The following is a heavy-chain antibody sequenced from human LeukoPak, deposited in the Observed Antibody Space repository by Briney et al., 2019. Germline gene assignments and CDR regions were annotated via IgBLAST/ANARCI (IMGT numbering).Heavy chain of an antibody. D-gene: IGHD1-26*01. V-gene: IGHV4-38-2*01. CDR1: GYSISSGYY. CDR3: ARLGGSYINAFDI. CDR2: IYHSGST. J-gene: IGHJ3*02. Sequence: PSETLSLTCALSGYSISSGYYWGSIPHPPGKGLDWIDRIYHSGSTYYNPPLTSQVTISVDTYQNQFSLKLCSVTAPDPALYCGARLGGSYINAFDIWGQGRMVTVSS.